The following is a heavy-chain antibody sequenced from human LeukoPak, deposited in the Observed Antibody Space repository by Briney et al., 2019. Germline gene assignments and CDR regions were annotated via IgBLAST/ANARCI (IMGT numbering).Heavy chain of an antibody. D-gene: IGHD3-3*01. V-gene: IGHV3-23*01. J-gene: IGHJ4*02. CDR3: AKDNDFWRYYFDY. CDR1: GFTFSSYS. CDR2: ISGSGGST. Sequence: GGSLRLSCAASGFTFSSYSMNWVRQAPGKGLEWVSAISGSGGSTYYADSVKGRFTISRDNSKNTLYLQMNSLRAEDTAVYYCAKDNDFWRYYFDYWGQGTLVTVSS.